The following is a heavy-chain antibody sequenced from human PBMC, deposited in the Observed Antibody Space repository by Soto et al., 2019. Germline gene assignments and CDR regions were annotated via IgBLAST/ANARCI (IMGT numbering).Heavy chain of an antibody. J-gene: IGHJ4*02. CDR3: ARRWGTTLDY. CDR2: IYYSGTT. V-gene: IGHV4-28*01. Sequence: SETLSLTCAVSGYSISSSNWWGWIRQPPGKGLEWIGYIYYSGTTYYNPSLKSRVTILVDTSKNQFSLKLTSVTAADTAVYYGARRWGTTLDYWGQGTLGTVSS. D-gene: IGHD1-1*01. CDR1: GYSISSSNW.